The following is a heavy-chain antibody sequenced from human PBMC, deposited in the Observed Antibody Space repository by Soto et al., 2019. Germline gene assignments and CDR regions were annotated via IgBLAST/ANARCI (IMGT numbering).Heavy chain of an antibody. CDR3: TFLRNYYPARGSHVH. CDR2: ISPSGGST. V-gene: IGHV1-46*01. CDR1: GYIFTNFY. D-gene: IGHD3-10*01. J-gene: IGHJ4*02. Sequence: ASVKVSCKASGYIFTNFYMHWVRQAPGQGFEWMGVISPSGGSTNYAQKFQGRVSMTKDTSTSTLYMELSSLTSEDTALYYCTFLRNYYPARGSHVHCGQRSLAPSP.